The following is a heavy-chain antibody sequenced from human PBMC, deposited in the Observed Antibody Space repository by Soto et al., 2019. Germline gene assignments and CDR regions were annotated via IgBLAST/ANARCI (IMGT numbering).Heavy chain of an antibody. Sequence: SETLSLTCTVSGGSISSYYWSWIRQPPGKGLEWIGYIYYSRSTNYNPSLKSRVTISVDTSKIQFSLKLSSVTAADTAVYYCARDGALIIAAASRLYYYYFAMDVWGQGPTVPVSS. V-gene: IGHV4-59*01. CDR2: IYYSRST. J-gene: IGHJ6*02. D-gene: IGHD6-13*01. CDR1: GGSISSYY. CDR3: ARDGALIIAAASRLYYYYFAMDV.